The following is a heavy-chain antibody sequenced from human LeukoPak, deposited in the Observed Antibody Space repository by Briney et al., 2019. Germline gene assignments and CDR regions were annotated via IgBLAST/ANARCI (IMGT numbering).Heavy chain of an antibody. Sequence: ASVKVSCKASGYTFTSYYMHWVRQAPGQGLEWMGIINPSGGSTSYAQKFQGRVTMTRDTSTSTVYIELGSLRSEDTAVYYCARDRYYYDSSGYIRGISFDYWGQGTLVTVSS. CDR1: GYTFTSYY. J-gene: IGHJ4*02. CDR2: INPSGGST. V-gene: IGHV1-46*01. CDR3: ARDRYYYDSSGYIRGISFDY. D-gene: IGHD3-22*01.